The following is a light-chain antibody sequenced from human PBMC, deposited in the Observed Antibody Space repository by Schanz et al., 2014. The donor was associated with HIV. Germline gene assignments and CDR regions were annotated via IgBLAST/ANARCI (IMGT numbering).Light chain of an antibody. CDR2: AAS. Sequence: IQLTQSPSSLSASVGDRVTITCRASQGISSYLAWYQQKPGKAPKLLIYAASTLQSGVPSRFSGSGSGTDFTLTISSLQREDFATYYCQQTHSVPLTFGGGTKVEIK. V-gene: IGKV1-39*01. CDR3: QQTHSVPLT. J-gene: IGKJ4*01. CDR1: QGISSY.